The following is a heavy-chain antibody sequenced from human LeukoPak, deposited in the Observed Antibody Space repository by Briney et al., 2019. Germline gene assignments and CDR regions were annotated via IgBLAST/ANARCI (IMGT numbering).Heavy chain of an antibody. V-gene: IGHV3-21*01. Sequence: GGSLRLSCAASGFTFSSYSMNWVRQAPGKGLEWVSSISSSSSYIYYADSVKGRFTISRDNAKNSLYLRMNSLRAEDTAVYYCAREAGYADAFDIWGQGTMVTASS. CDR1: GFTFSSYS. CDR2: ISSSSSYI. D-gene: IGHD5-12*01. J-gene: IGHJ3*02. CDR3: AREAGYADAFDI.